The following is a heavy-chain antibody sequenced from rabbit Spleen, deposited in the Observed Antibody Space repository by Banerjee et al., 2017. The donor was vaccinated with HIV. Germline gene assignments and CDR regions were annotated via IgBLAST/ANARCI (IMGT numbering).Heavy chain of an antibody. V-gene: IGHV1S45*01. Sequence: QEQLEESGGDLVQPEGSLTLTCKASGIDFSSYYYMCWVRQAPGKGLEWIGCIYAGDGSTDYASWAKGRFTISKTSSTTVTLQMTSLTVADTATYFCARGWRLNSGRDSFDRWGPGTLVTVS. CDR1: GIDFSSYYY. CDR3: ARGWRLNSGRDSFDR. D-gene: IGHD6-1*01. CDR2: IYAGDGST. J-gene: IGHJ2*01.